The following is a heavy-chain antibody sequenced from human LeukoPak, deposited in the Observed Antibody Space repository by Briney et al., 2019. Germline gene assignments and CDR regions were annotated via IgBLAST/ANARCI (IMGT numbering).Heavy chain of an antibody. CDR3: ARLSNYDILTGNSWFDS. D-gene: IGHD3-9*01. Sequence: ASVKVSCKASGYTFTGYYIHWVRQAPGQGLEWMGWINPNSGGTNYAQRFQGRVTMTRDTSISTAYMELSRLTSDDTAVYYCARLSNYDILTGNSWFDSWGQGTLVTVSS. J-gene: IGHJ5*01. CDR1: GYTFTGYY. V-gene: IGHV1-2*02. CDR2: INPNSGGT.